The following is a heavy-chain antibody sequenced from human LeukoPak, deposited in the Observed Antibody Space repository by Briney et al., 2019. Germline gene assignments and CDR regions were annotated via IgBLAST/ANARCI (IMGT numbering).Heavy chain of an antibody. D-gene: IGHD4-17*01. J-gene: IGHJ3*02. CDR2: VYYSGGT. V-gene: IGHV4-59*01. CDR3: ARQMTTLPTGRTFDT. CDR1: GDSFSGYY. Sequence: PSETLSLTCSVSGDSFSGYYWNWIRQPPRKGLEWIGYVYYSGGTSYNPSLRSRVTISVDSSKSQFSLQLTSVTAADTAIYYCARQMTTLPTGRTFDTWGQGTMVTVSS.